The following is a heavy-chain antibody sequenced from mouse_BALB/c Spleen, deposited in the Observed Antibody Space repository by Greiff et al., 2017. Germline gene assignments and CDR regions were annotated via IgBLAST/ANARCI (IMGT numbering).Heavy chain of an antibody. J-gene: IGHJ2*01. CDR2: IDPANGNT. D-gene: IGHD2-14*01. CDR1: GFNIKDTY. V-gene: IGHV14-3*02. Sequence: VQLQQSGAELVKPGASVKLSCTASGFNIKDTYMHWVKQRPEQGLEWIGRIDPANGNTKYDPKFQGKATITADTSSNTAYLQLSSLTSEDTAVYYCASPYRHYYFDYWGQGTTLTVSS. CDR3: ASPYRHYYFDY.